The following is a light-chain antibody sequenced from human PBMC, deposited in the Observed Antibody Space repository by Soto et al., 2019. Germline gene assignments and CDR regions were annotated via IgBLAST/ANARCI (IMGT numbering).Light chain of an antibody. V-gene: IGKV1-39*01. CDR1: ESISGY. J-gene: IGKJ1*01. CDR2: AAS. Sequence: DFQLTQSPSSLSASVGDRVTITCRTSESISGYLSWYQQKAGQPPKLLIFAASSLQNGVPSRFSGRGSGTEYTLTISSLQADDFATYYCHQSYISPPAFGRGTKVDIK. CDR3: HQSYISPPA.